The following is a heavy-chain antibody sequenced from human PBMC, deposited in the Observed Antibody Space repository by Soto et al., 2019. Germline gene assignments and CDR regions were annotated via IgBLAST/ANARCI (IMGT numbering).Heavy chain of an antibody. CDR2: VYDTGST. CDR3: AGTIVSSSGPNRGQFDY. V-gene: IGHV4-59*08. J-gene: IGHJ4*02. Sequence: QVHLQESGPGLVKPSETLSLNCSVSCGHLSGYYWSWIRQPPGMGLEWIGSVYDTGSTKYNPSLKSRINISMDRPKNQFCLRLDSVTAADTAMYLCAGTIVSSSGPNRGQFDYWGQGAQVAGSS. CDR1: CGHLSGYY. D-gene: IGHD3-22*01.